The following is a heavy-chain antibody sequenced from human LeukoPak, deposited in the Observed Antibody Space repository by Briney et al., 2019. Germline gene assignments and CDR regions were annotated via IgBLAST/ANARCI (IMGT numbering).Heavy chain of an antibody. D-gene: IGHD3-22*01. J-gene: IGHJ4*02. CDR3: ARDPSGYFNY. CDR2: IYYSGST. V-gene: IGHV4-61*01. Sequence: TSETLSLTCTVSGGSVNSGNYYWSWIRQPPGKGLEWIGFIYYSGSTNYNPSLKSRVTIPVDTPKNQFSLKLSSVTAADTAVYYCARDPSGYFNYWGQGTLATVSS. CDR1: GGSVNSGNYY.